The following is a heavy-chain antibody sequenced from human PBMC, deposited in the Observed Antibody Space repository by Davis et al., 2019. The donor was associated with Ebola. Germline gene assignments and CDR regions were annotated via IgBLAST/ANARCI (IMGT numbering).Heavy chain of an antibody. CDR3: ARASFGYNSGWYADY. J-gene: IGHJ4*02. Sequence: AASVKVSCKASGFTLTKYAIHWVRQAPGQRLEWMGWVHGGNGNTKYSQRFKGRVTITTDTSASTVYLDLTSLGSEDTAVFYCARASFGYNSGWYADYWGPGSLVTVSS. CDR2: VHGGNGNT. D-gene: IGHD6-19*01. CDR1: GFTLTKYA. V-gene: IGHV1-3*01.